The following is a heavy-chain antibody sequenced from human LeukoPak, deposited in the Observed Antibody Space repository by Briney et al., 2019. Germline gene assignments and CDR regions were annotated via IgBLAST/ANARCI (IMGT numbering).Heavy chain of an antibody. CDR2: INPSGGST. CDR1: GYTFTGYY. Sequence: ASVKVSCKASGYTFTGYYMHWVRQAPGQGLEWMGIINPSGGSTSYAQKFQGRVTMTRDMSTSTVYMELSSLRSEDTAVYYCARDQTLAARPQSEYFQHWGQGTLVTVSS. V-gene: IGHV1-46*01. J-gene: IGHJ1*01. CDR3: ARDQTLAARPQSEYFQH. D-gene: IGHD6-6*01.